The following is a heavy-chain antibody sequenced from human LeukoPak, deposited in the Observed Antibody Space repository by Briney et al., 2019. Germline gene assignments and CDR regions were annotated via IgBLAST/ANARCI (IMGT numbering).Heavy chain of an antibody. CDR2: ISGSGGST. J-gene: IGHJ4*02. CDR3: AKDRSYGNYDY. Sequence: GGSLRLSCAASGFTFDDYAMSWVRQAPGKGLEWVSAISGSGGSTYYADSVKGRFTISRDNSKNTLYLQMNSLRAEDTAVYYCAKDRSYGNYDYWGQGTLVTVSS. D-gene: IGHD4-17*01. CDR1: GFTFDDYA. V-gene: IGHV3-23*01.